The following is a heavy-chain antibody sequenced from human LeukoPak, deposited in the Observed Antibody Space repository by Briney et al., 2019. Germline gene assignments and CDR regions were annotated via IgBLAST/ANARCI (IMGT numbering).Heavy chain of an antibody. D-gene: IGHD6-13*01. Sequence: SETLSLTCTVSGGSISSSSYYWGWIRQPPGKGLEWIGSIYYSGSTYYNPSLKSRVTISVDTSKNQFSLKLSSETAADTAVYYCASTIAAAGGGNYWGQGTLVTVSS. V-gene: IGHV4-39*01. J-gene: IGHJ4*02. CDR2: IYYSGST. CDR1: GGSISSSSYY. CDR3: ASTIAAAGGGNY.